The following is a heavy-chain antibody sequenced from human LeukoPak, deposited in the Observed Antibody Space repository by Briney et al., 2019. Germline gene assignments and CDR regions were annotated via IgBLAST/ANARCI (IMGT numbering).Heavy chain of an antibody. Sequence: GGSLRLSCAASGFTFSSYGMHWVRQAPGKGLEWVAVIWYDGSNKYYADSVKGRFTISRDNSKNTLYLQMNSLRADDTAVYYCAKDVLRLNYGYFDLWGRGTLVSVSS. J-gene: IGHJ2*01. CDR1: GFTFSSYG. CDR2: IWYDGSNK. D-gene: IGHD2-21*02. V-gene: IGHV3-33*06. CDR3: AKDVLRLNYGYFDL.